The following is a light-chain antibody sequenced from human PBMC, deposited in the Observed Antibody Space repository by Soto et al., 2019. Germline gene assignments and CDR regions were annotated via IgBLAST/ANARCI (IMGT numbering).Light chain of an antibody. CDR1: HSVSNN. V-gene: IGKV3-15*01. CDR3: QQYNNWPLA. CDR2: GAS. Sequence: EIVMTQSPATLSVSPGEGATLSCRASHSVSNNLAWYQQRPGQAPRLLIFGASTRATGIPARFFGSGSGTEFTLTISSLQSEDFAVYYCQQYNNWPLAFGGGTKVEIK. J-gene: IGKJ4*01.